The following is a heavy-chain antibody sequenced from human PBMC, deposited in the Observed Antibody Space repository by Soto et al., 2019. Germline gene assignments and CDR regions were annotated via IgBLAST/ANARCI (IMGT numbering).Heavy chain of an antibody. V-gene: IGHV1-69*06. D-gene: IGHD3-10*01. J-gene: IGHJ5*02. CDR2: IIPITETP. Sequence: QVQLVQSGAEVKKPGSSVKVSCKVSGGTFSSHAINWLRQAPGQGLEWMGVIIPITETPNNAEKFQGRVIITADKSTTTVYMELSSLTVDDKAVYFCARGNKGPGHYGPGSQGWYGPWGQGTLVTVSS. CDR1: GGTFSSHA. CDR3: ARGNKGPGHYGPGSQGWYGP.